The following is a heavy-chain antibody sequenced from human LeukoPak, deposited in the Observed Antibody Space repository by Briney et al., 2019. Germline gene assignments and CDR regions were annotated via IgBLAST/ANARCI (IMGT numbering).Heavy chain of an antibody. CDR1: VNTFTDFTHQY. V-gene: IGHV1-2*02. D-gene: IGHD3-3*01. CDR3: VRDGRSGSVDA. J-gene: IGHJ5*02. CDR2: IYPKSGGT. Sequence: ASVNVSRKPSVNTFTDFTHQYIHWAGHAPGQGLEWVGWIYPKSGGTNYAQKFQDRVTMTRDTSITTAYMELSRLRFDDTAFYYCVRDGRSGSVDAGGQGTLVTVSS.